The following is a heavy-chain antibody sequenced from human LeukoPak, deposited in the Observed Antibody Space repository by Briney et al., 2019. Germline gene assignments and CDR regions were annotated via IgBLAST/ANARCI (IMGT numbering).Heavy chain of an antibody. CDR3: ANDIVVVPAAIPGFDY. V-gene: IGHV3-23*01. Sequence: GGSLRLSCAASGFTFSSYAMSWVRQAPGKGLEWVSAICGSGGSTYYAASVKGRFTISRDNSKNTLYLQMNSLRAEDTAVYYCANDIVVVPAAIPGFDYWGQGTLVTVSS. D-gene: IGHD2-2*02. CDR2: ICGSGGST. J-gene: IGHJ4*02. CDR1: GFTFSSYA.